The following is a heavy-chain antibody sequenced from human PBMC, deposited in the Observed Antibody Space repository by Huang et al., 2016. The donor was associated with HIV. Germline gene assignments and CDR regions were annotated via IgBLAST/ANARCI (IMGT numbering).Heavy chain of an antibody. V-gene: IGHV4-34*01. CDR1: GGPFSGDY. D-gene: IGHD3-10*01. Sequence: QVQLQQWGAGLLKPSETLSLTCAVYGGPFSGDYWNWNRQPPGQGLEWIGEINESANTNYNPSLKSRVTMSVDRSMNQFARKLSCVTAADTTVYYCSRAFGWAERVRVIVRNYYFDYWGQRTLVTVSS. CDR2: INESANT. CDR3: SRAFGWAERVRVIVRNYYFDY. J-gene: IGHJ4*02.